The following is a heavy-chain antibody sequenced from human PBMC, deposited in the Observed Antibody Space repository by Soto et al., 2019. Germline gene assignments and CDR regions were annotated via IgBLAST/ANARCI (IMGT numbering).Heavy chain of an antibody. CDR1: GYGFTNNW. V-gene: IGHV5-10-1*01. CDR2: IAPSDSDT. CDR3: ARGHGWVDY. Sequence: EVQLVQSGAEVKKPGESLRMSCEASGYGFTNNWISWVRQMPGKGLEWMGRIAPSDSDTNYNPSFQGHVTISVDKSISTVYLQSSSLKASDIAIYYCARGHGWVDYWGQGTLVTVSS. D-gene: IGHD6-19*01. J-gene: IGHJ4*02.